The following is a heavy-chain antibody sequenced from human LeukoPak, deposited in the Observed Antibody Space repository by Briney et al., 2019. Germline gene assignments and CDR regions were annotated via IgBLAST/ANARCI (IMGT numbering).Heavy chain of an antibody. CDR1: GGSISSSSYY. CDR2: IYYSGNT. CDR3: ARRFYYDKSGYRFDY. D-gene: IGHD3-22*01. Sequence: SETLSLTCTVSGGSISSSSYYWGWIRQPPGKGLEWIGSIYYSGNTYYNPSLKSRVTISVDTSQNQFSLKLSSVTAADTAVYYCARRFYYDKSGYRFDYWGQGALVTVSS. J-gene: IGHJ4*02. V-gene: IGHV4-39*01.